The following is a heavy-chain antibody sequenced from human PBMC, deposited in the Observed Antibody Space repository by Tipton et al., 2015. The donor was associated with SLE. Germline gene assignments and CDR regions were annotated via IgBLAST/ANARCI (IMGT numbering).Heavy chain of an antibody. CDR1: GYSISGGYY. V-gene: IGHV4-38-2*01. Sequence: TLSLTCAVSGYSISGGYYWGWLRQPPGKGLEWVGSIYHSGSTYYNPSLKSRVTISVDTSKNQFSLKLSSVTAADTAVYYCARARLAAAGLYYFDYWGQGTLVTVSS. CDR3: ARARLAAAGLYYFDY. D-gene: IGHD6-13*01. CDR2: IYHSGST. J-gene: IGHJ4*02.